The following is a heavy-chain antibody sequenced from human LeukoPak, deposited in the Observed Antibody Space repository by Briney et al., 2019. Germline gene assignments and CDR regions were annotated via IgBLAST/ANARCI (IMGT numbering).Heavy chain of an antibody. CDR2: INQDGSEQ. D-gene: IGHD1-1*01. Sequence: QPGGSLRLSCAASGFTSSSYWMSWVRQAPGKGLEWVANINQDGSEQYYVNSVRGRFTISRDNAKNSLYLQMNSLRAEDTALYYCARGKYPDNDDYMDVWGKGTTVIVSS. CDR3: ARGKYPDNDDYMDV. CDR1: GFTSSSYW. V-gene: IGHV3-7*03. J-gene: IGHJ6*03.